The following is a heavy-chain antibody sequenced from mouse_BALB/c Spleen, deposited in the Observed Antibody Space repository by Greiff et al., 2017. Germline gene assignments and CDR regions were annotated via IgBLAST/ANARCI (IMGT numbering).Heavy chain of an antibody. Sequence: EVKLEESGGGLVKLGGSLKLSCAASGFTFSSYYMSWVRQTPEKRLELVAAINSNGGSTYYPDTVKGRFTISRDNAKNTLYLQMSSLKSEDTALYYCARPYGNYDYAMDYWGQGTSVTVSS. V-gene: IGHV5-6-2*01. D-gene: IGHD2-1*01. CDR2: INSNGGST. CDR3: ARPYGNYDYAMDY. J-gene: IGHJ4*01. CDR1: GFTFSSYY.